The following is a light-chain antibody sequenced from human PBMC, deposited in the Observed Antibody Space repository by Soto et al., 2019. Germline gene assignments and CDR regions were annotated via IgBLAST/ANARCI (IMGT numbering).Light chain of an antibody. V-gene: IGKV4-1*01. CDR3: QQYYTTPWT. J-gene: IGKJ1*01. CDR1: QSVLYSSNNKNY. CDR2: WAS. Sequence: DIVMTQSPDSLAVSLGERATINCKSSQSVLYSSNNKNYLAWYQQKPGQPPKVLIYWASTRESGVPDRFSGSGSGTDFTLTISSLQAEDVAVYYCQQYYTTPWTFGQGTKVETK.